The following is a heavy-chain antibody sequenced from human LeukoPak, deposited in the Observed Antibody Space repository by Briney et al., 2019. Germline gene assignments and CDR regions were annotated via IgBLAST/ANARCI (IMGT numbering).Heavy chain of an antibody. CDR2: INHSGGT. V-gene: IGHV4-34*01. D-gene: IGHD4-17*01. CDR3: YYFFDY. Sequence: SETLSLTCSVNGVSFSGYYWSWIRQSPGKGLEWIGEINHSGGTNYNPSLESRVTISVDTSKNQFSLNLRSYCARGPDDYGDYYFFDYWGQGTLVTVSS. J-gene: IGHJ4*02. CDR1: GVSFSGYY.